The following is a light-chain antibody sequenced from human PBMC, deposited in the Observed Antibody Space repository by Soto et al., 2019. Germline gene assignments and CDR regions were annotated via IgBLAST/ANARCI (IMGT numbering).Light chain of an antibody. CDR3: QTWGTGTDYV. CDR1: SGHSSYA. J-gene: IGLJ1*01. Sequence: QLVLTQSPSASASLGASVKLTCTLSSGHSSYAIAWHQQQPEKGPRYLMKLNSDGSHSKGDGIPDRFSGSSSGAERYLTISSLQSEDEADYYCQTWGTGTDYVFGTGTQLTVL. CDR2: LNSDGSH. V-gene: IGLV4-69*01.